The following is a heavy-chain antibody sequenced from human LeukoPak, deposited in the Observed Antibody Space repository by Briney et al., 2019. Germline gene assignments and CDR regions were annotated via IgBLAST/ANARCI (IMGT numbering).Heavy chain of an antibody. Sequence: PSETLSLTCTVSGGSISNYYWSWIRQPAGKGLEWIGRIYTSGSTNYNPSLKSRVTMSVDTSKNQFSLKLSSVTAADTAVYYCARDSIVGAGWDAFDIWGQGTMVTVSS. CDR2: IYTSGST. D-gene: IGHD1-26*01. CDR3: ARDSIVGAGWDAFDI. V-gene: IGHV4-4*07. CDR1: GGSISNYY. J-gene: IGHJ3*02.